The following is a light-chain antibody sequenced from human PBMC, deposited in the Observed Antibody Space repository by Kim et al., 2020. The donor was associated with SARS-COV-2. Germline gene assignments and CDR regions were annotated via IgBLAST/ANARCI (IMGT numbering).Light chain of an antibody. Sequence: LSRGERATLPCRARQSLSRRCLARYQQTPGQAPSLLIYGASSRATGIPVRFSGSGYGTDFTLPISRLGPEDCVVYYCQQYGSSLYTFGQGPKLEI. CDR1: QSLSRRC. CDR3: QQYGSSLYT. J-gene: IGKJ2*01. V-gene: IGKV3-20*01. CDR2: GAS.